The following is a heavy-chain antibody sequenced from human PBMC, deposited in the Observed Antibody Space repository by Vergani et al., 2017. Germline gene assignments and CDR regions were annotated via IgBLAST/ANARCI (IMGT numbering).Heavy chain of an antibody. Sequence: QVQLQESGPGLVKPSETLSLTCTVSGGSISSYYWSWIRQPPGKGLEWIGYIYYSGSTNYNPSLKSRVTISVDTSKNQFSLKLSSVTAADTAVYYCASIDYADNWFDPWGQGTLVTVSS. CDR2: IYYSGST. J-gene: IGHJ5*02. D-gene: IGHD4-17*01. CDR3: ASIDYADNWFDP. V-gene: IGHV4-59*08. CDR1: GGSISSYY.